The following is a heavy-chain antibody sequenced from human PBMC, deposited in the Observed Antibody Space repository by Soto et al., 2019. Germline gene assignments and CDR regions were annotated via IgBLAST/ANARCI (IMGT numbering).Heavy chain of an antibody. D-gene: IGHD3-10*01. CDR2: IYYSGST. Sequence: PSETLSLTCTVSGGSISSYYWSWIRQPPGKGLEWIGYIYYSGSTNYNPSLKSRVTISVDTSKNQFSLKLSSVTAADTAVYYCARLSGMSGSTDYWGKGTLVAVSS. V-gene: IGHV4-59*08. J-gene: IGHJ4*02. CDR3: ARLSGMSGSTDY. CDR1: GGSISSYY.